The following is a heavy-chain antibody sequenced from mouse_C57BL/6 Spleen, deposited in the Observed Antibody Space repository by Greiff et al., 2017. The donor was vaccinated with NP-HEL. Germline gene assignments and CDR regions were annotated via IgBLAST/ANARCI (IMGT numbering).Heavy chain of an antibody. V-gene: IGHV1-18*01. CDR2: INPNNGGT. J-gene: IGHJ4*01. CDR1: GYTFTDYN. Sequence: EVQLQQSGPELVKPGASVKIPCKASGYTFTDYNMDWVKQSHGKSLEWIGDINPNNGGTIYNQKFKGKATLIVDKSSSTAYMELRSLTSEDTAVYYCARKADFYAMDYWGQGTSVTVSS. CDR3: ARKADFYAMDY.